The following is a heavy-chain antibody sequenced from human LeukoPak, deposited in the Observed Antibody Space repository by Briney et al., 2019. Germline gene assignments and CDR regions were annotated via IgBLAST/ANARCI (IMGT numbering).Heavy chain of an antibody. V-gene: IGHV4-39*01. CDR1: GASISSSTYY. Sequence: SETLSLTCSVSGASISSSTYYWGWIRQPPGKGLEWIGSIYYSGSTYYNLSLKSRATIFADTSKNQFSLILSSVTAADTAVFYCAGLKSDILTGYNWFDPWGQGTLVTVSS. CDR3: AGLKSDILTGYNWFDP. D-gene: IGHD3-9*01. J-gene: IGHJ5*02. CDR2: IYYSGST.